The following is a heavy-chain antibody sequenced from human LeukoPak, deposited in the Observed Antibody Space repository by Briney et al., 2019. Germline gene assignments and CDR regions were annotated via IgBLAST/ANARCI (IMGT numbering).Heavy chain of an antibody. Sequence: KPSETLSLSCTVSGDSVSSGYSTWIRQSPGKGLEWIGYISDSGITDYNPSLKSRLTISVDTSNNKFSLNLHSVTAADTAVYYCAGRGHRYSRDWGQGILVTVSS. J-gene: IGHJ1*01. D-gene: IGHD2-15*01. V-gene: IGHV4-4*09. CDR2: ISDSGIT. CDR3: AGRGHRYSRD. CDR1: GDSVSSGY.